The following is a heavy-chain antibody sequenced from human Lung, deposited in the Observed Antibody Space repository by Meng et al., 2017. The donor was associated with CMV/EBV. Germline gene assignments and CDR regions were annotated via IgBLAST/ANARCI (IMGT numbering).Heavy chain of an antibody. CDR1: GFTFSSYV. V-gene: IGHV3-23*01. CDR3: AKGTGAAIYYFDY. D-gene: IGHD3-9*01. CDR2: ISGNDSST. J-gene: IGHJ4*02. Sequence: SCAASGFTFSSYVMTWVRPAPGKGLEWVSSISGNDSSTNYADSVKGRFTISRDNSKNTPYVQMNSLTAEVTAVYYCAKGTGAAIYYFDYWGQGTXVNGAS.